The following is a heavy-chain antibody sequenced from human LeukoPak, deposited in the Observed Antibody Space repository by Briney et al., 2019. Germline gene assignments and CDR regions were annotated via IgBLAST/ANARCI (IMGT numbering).Heavy chain of an antibody. J-gene: IGHJ4*02. V-gene: IGHV3-21*01. CDR3: ARAPGGIAAAGTFDY. Sequence: GGSLRLSCAASGFTFSSYSMNWVRQAPGKGLEWVSSISSSSSYIYYADSVKGRFTISRDNAKNSLYLQMNSLRAEDTAVYYCARAPGGIAAAGTFDYWGQGTLVTVSS. CDR1: GFTFSSYS. CDR2: ISSSSSYI. D-gene: IGHD6-13*01.